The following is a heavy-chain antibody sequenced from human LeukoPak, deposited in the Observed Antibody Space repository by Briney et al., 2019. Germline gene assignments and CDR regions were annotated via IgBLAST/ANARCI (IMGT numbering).Heavy chain of an antibody. CDR1: GGSISSYY. D-gene: IGHD6-19*01. V-gene: IGHV4-4*07. J-gene: IGHJ4*02. CDR2: IYTSGST. Sequence: SSETLSLTCTVSGGSISSYYWSWIRQPAGKGLEWIGRIYTSGSTNYNPSLKSRVTMSVDTSKNQFSLKLSSVTAADTAVYYCAKGLAVAGHFDYWGQGTLVTVSS. CDR3: AKGLAVAGHFDY.